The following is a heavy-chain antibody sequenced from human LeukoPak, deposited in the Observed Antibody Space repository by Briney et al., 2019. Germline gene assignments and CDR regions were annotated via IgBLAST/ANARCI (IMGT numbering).Heavy chain of an antibody. Sequence: ASVKVSCKASGYTFSNYGISCVRQAPEQGLEWMGWISAYNGNTDYAQKFQGRVTMTTDTSTSTAYMELRSLTSDDTALYYCARDRSSSDYWGQGTLVTVSS. D-gene: IGHD6-13*01. V-gene: IGHV1-18*01. CDR1: GYTFSNYG. CDR3: ARDRSSSDY. J-gene: IGHJ4*02. CDR2: ISAYNGNT.